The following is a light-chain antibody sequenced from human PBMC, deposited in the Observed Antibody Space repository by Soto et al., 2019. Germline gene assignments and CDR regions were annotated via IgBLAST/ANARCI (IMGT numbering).Light chain of an antibody. CDR3: SSYSNSRTLI. V-gene: IGLV2-14*03. J-gene: IGLJ2*01. CDR2: DVS. Sequence: QSALTQPASVSGSPGQSITISCTGTSSDVGAYHYVSWYQRHPGKAPKLMIYDVSNRPSGVSNRFSGSKSGNTASLTISWLQAEDEADYYCSSYSNSRTLIFGGGTKLTVL. CDR1: SSDVGAYHY.